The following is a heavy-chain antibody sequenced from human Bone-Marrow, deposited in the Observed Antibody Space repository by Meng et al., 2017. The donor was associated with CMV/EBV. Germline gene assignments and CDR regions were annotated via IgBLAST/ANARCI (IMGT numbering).Heavy chain of an antibody. D-gene: IGHD3-10*01. Sequence: ASVKVSCKASGYTFTGYYMHWVRQAPGQGLEWMGWINPNSGGTNYAQKFQGRVTMTRDTSISTAYMELSRLRSDDTAVYYCARDPGGELLSSFDYWGQGTLVTVSS. CDR1: GYTFTGYY. V-gene: IGHV1-2*02. J-gene: IGHJ4*02. CDR3: ARDPGGELLSSFDY. CDR2: INPNSGGT.